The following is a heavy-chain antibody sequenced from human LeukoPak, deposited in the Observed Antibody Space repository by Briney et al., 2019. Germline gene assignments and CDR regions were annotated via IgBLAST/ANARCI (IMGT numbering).Heavy chain of an antibody. V-gene: IGHV3-53*01. J-gene: IGHJ4*02. CDR2: IYSGGST. Sequence: GGSLRLSCAASGFTFSSYEMNWVRQAPGKGLEWVSVIYSGGSTYYADSVKGRFTISRDNSKNTLYLQMNGLRAEDTAVYYCARGLAAWFDYWGQGTLVTVSS. D-gene: IGHD3-22*01. CDR3: ARGLAAWFDY. CDR1: GFTFSSYE.